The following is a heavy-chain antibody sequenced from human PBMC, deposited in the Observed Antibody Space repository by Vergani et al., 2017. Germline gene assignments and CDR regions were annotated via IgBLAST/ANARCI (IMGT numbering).Heavy chain of an antibody. J-gene: IGHJ4*02. CDR3: ARVTKLLWFVELFQYFDY. CDR2: IYYSGST. CDR1: GGSFSGYY. V-gene: IGHV4-34*01. Sequence: QVQLQQWGAGLLKPSETLYLTCAVYGGSFSGYYWSWIRQPPGKGLEWIGYIYYSGSTYYNPSLKRRVTISVDTSKNQFYLKLRSVTAADTAVYYCARVTKLLWFVELFQYFDYWGQGTLVTVSS. D-gene: IGHD3-10*01.